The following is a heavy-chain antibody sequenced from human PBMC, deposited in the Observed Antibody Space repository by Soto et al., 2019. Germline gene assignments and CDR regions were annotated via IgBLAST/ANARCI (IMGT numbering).Heavy chain of an antibody. CDR1: GGSISSYY. D-gene: IGHD6-13*01. CDR2: IYYSGST. Sequence: GPGPGFPSETLSLTCTVSGGSISSYYWSWIRQPPGKGLEWIGYIYYSGSTNYNPSLKSRVTISVDTSKNQFSLKLSSVPAADPAVYSCARDCSSSCYHNAFDIGGKGKMVTVPS. J-gene: IGHJ3*02. V-gene: IGHV4-59*01. CDR3: ARDCSSSCYHNAFDI.